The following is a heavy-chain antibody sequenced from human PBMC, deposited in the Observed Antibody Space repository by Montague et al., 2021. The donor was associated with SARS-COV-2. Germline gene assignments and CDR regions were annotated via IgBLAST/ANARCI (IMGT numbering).Heavy chain of an antibody. J-gene: IGHJ4*02. Sequence: TLSLTCTVSGGSISSGGYYWSWIRQHPGKGLEWIGYIYYSGSAYYNPSLKSRVTISVDTSKNQFSLKLTSVTAADTAVYYCARAVETTVVTHFDYWGRGTLVTVSS. D-gene: IGHD4-23*01. V-gene: IGHV4-31*03. CDR2: IYYSGSA. CDR3: ARAVETTVVTHFDY. CDR1: GGSISSGGYY.